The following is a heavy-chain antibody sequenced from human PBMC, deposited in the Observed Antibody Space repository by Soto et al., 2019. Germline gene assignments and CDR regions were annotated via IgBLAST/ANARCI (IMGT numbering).Heavy chain of an antibody. Sequence: EVQLVESGGGLVQPGESLRLSCAASGLTFRSYWMHWVRQAPGKGLVWVSRINTDGSVAMYVDSVKGRFTISRDNAKNTLYLHMNSLRAEDTAVYYFVRDMQLWHLDSCGQGTLVTVSS. CDR3: VRDMQLWHLDS. V-gene: IGHV3-74*03. J-gene: IGHJ4*02. CDR2: INTDGSVA. D-gene: IGHD2-21*01. CDR1: GLTFRSYW.